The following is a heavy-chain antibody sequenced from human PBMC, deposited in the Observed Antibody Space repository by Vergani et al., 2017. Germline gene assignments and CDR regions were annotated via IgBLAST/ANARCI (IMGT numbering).Heavy chain of an antibody. J-gene: IGHJ6*03. D-gene: IGHD3-22*01. CDR3: ARSVVITKFYYYYYMDV. CDR2: IYYSGST. Sequence: QVQLQESGPGLVKPSETLSLTCTVSGGSISSYYWSWIRQPPGKGLEWIGYIYYSGSTNYNPSLKSRVTISVDTSKNQFSLKLSSVTAADPAVYYCARSVVITKFYYYYYMDVWGKGTTVTVSS. CDR1: GGSISSYY. V-gene: IGHV4-59*01.